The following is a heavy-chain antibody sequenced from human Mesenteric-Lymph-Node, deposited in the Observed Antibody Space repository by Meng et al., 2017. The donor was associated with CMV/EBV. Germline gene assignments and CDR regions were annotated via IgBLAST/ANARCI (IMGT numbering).Heavy chain of an antibody. CDR2: MNPNSGNT. CDR1: GGTFTSYD. D-gene: IGHD6-13*01. CDR3: ARGGRRIAAAGRFLLYYYYYGMDV. Sequence: ASVKVSCKASGGTFTSYDINWVRQATGQGLEWMGWMNPNSGNTGYAQKFQGRVTMTRNTSISTAYMELSSLRSEDTAVYYCARGGRRIAAAGRFLLYYYYYGMDVWGQGTTVTVSS. J-gene: IGHJ6*02. V-gene: IGHV1-8*01.